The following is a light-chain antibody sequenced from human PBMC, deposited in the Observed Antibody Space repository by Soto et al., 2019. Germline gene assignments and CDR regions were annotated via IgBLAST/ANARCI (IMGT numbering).Light chain of an antibody. V-gene: IGLV1-44*01. CDR3: AAWDDRLNGYV. CDR1: SSNIGSNA. CDR2: NNN. J-gene: IGLJ1*01. Sequence: QSALSQPPSTSGTPGQRVTISCSGGSSNIGSNAVNWYQQVPGTAPKLLIYNNNKRPSGVPDRFSGSKSGTSASLASSGLQSEDEADYYCAAWDDRLNGYVFGTGTKLTVL.